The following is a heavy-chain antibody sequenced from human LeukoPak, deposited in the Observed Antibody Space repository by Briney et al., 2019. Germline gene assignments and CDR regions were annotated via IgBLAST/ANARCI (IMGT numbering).Heavy chain of an antibody. CDR1: GFTFDDYG. D-gene: IGHD3-22*01. CDR3: AKVRYYDSSGYYSSFDY. V-gene: IGHV3-20*04. CDR2: ISWNGGST. Sequence: GGSLRLSCAASGFTFDDYGMSWVRQAPGKGLEWVSGISWNGGSTGYADSVKGRFTTSRDNSKNTLYLQMNSLRAEDTAVYYCAKVRYYDSSGYYSSFDYWGQGTLVTVSS. J-gene: IGHJ4*02.